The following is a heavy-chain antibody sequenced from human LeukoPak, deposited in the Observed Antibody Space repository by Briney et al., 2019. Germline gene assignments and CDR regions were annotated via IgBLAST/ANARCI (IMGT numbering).Heavy chain of an antibody. CDR1: GDSISSGSYY. V-gene: IGHV4-39*07. J-gene: IGHJ4*02. D-gene: IGHD3-22*01. Sequence: SETLSLTCTVSGDSISSGSYYWGWIRQPPGKGLEWIGSIYYSGSTYYNPSLKSRVTISVDTSKNQFSLKLSSVTAADTAVYYCARPAERDYYDSSGYELGGFDYWGQGTLVTVSS. CDR3: ARPAERDYYDSSGYELGGFDY. CDR2: IYYSGST.